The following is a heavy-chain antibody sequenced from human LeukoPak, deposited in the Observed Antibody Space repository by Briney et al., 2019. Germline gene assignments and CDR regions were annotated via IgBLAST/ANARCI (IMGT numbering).Heavy chain of an antibody. J-gene: IGHJ4*02. D-gene: IGHD3-22*01. Sequence: SVKVSCKASGGTFSSYVISWVRQAPGQGLEWMGGIIPIFGTANYAQKFQGRVTITTDESTSTAYMELSSLRSEDTAVYYCARDPGPYYYDSSGYPNPPYFDYWGQGTLVTVSS. CDR2: IIPIFGTA. CDR1: GGTFSSYV. CDR3: ARDPGPYYYDSSGYPNPPYFDY. V-gene: IGHV1-69*05.